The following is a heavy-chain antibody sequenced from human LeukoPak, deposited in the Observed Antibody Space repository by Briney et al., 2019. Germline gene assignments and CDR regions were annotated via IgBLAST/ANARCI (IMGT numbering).Heavy chain of an antibody. D-gene: IGHD6-19*01. Sequence: GGSLRLSCAASGFTFSSYGMHWVRQAPGKGLEWVAFIRYDGSNKYYADSVKGRFTISRDNSKNTLYLQMNSLRAEDTAVYYRAKENIAVAVKYYYYYYMDVWGKGTTVTISS. CDR3: AKENIAVAVKYYYYYYMDV. CDR1: GFTFSSYG. CDR2: IRYDGSNK. J-gene: IGHJ6*03. V-gene: IGHV3-30*02.